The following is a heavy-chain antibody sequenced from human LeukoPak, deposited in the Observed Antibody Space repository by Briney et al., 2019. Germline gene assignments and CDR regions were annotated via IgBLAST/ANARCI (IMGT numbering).Heavy chain of an antibody. CDR1: GYTFTGYY. CDR3: AREGRKYSNNDY. D-gene: IGHD1-26*01. CDR2: INPNSGGI. J-gene: IGHJ4*02. V-gene: IGHV1-2*06. Sequence: ASVKVSCKASGYTFTGYYMRWVRQAPGQGLEWMGRINPNSGGINYAQKLQGRVTMTRDTSISTAYMELSRLRSDDTAVYYCAREGRKYSNNDYWGQGTLVTVSS.